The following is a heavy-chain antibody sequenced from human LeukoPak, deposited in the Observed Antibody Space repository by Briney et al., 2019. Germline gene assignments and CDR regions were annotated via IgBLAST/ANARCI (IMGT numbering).Heavy chain of an antibody. CDR2: IRYDGNNK. CDR1: QFTFRNYD. Sequence: GGSLRLSCAASQFTFRNYDMHWVRQAPGKGLEWVAFIRYDGNNKYYADSVKGRFTISRDNSKNMLYLQMNSLRADDTAVYYCAKGQAVAGHPLDYWGQGTLVTVSS. V-gene: IGHV3-30*02. CDR3: AKGQAVAGHPLDY. J-gene: IGHJ4*02. D-gene: IGHD6-19*01.